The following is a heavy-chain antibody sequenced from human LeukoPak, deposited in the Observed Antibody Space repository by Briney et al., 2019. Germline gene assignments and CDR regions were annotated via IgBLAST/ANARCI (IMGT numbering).Heavy chain of an antibody. V-gene: IGHV1-2*02. Sequence: ASVKVSCKASGYTFTGYYIHWVRQAPGQGLEWMGWINPNSGGTNYAQKFQGRVTMTRDTSISTAYMELSRLRSDDTAVYYCARVVWFGEEDMDVWGKGTTVTVSS. CDR1: GYTFTGYY. D-gene: IGHD3-10*01. CDR2: INPNSGGT. J-gene: IGHJ6*03. CDR3: ARVVWFGEEDMDV.